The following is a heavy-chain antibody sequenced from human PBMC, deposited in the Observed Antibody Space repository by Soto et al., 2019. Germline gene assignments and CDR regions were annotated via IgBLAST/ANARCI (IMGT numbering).Heavy chain of an antibody. CDR3: THLGAPSGY. V-gene: IGHV3-15*01. J-gene: IGHJ4*02. D-gene: IGHD1-26*01. CDR1: GFTFSNAW. Sequence: EVQLVESGGGLVKPGGSLRLSCAASGFTFSNAWMSWVRQAPGKGLEWGGRIKSKTDGGTTDYAAPVKGRFTISRDDSKNTLYLQMNSLKIEDTAVYYCTHLGAPSGYWGQGTLVTVSS. CDR2: IKSKTDGGTT.